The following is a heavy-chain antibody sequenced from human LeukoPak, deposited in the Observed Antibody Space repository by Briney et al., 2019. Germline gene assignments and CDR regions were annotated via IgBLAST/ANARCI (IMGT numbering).Heavy chain of an antibody. CDR2: IYYSGST. CDR3: ARDGRYYYAFDI. Sequence: SETLSLTCTVSGGSISSSSYYWGWIRQPPGKGLEWIGTIYYSGSTYYNPSLKSRATISVDTSKNQFSLKLSSVTAADTAVYYCARDGRYYYAFDIWGQGTMVTVSS. D-gene: IGHD1-26*01. J-gene: IGHJ3*02. V-gene: IGHV4-39*07. CDR1: GGSISSSSYY.